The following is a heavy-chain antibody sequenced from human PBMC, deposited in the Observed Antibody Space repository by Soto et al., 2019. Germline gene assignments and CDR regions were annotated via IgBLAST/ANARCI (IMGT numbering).Heavy chain of an antibody. CDR2: ISGSGGST. J-gene: IGHJ6*02. V-gene: IGHV3-23*01. D-gene: IGHD2-15*01. CDR3: AKVRLGIVVVVAAIHGMDV. CDR1: GFTFSSYA. Sequence: EVQLLESGGGLVQPGGSLRLSCAASGFTFSSYAMSWVRQAPGKGLEWVSAISGSGGSTYYADSVKGRFTISRDNSKNTLYLQMNSLRAEDTAVYYCAKVRLGIVVVVAAIHGMDVWGQGTTVTVSS.